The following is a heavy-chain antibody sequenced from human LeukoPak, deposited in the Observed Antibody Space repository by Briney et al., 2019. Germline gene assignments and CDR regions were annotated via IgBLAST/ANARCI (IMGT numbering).Heavy chain of an antibody. CDR1: GFTFSSYW. CDR3: TVKWFGDPKGY. Sequence: PGGSLRLSCAASGFTFSSYWMSWVRQAPGKGLEWVANIKQDGSEKYYVDSVKGRFTISRDNAKNSLYLQMNSLRAEDTAVYYCTVKWFGDPKGYWGQGTLVTVSS. CDR2: IKQDGSEK. D-gene: IGHD3-10*01. J-gene: IGHJ4*02. V-gene: IGHV3-7*01.